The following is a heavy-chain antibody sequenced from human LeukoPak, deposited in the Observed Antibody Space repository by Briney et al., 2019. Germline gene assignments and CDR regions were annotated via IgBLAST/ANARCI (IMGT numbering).Heavy chain of an antibody. CDR2: INAGNGNT. CDR3: ARGTSDYGGIGY. J-gene: IGHJ4*02. D-gene: IGHD4-23*01. CDR1: GYTFTSYA. V-gene: IGHV1-3*01. Sequence: ASVKVSRKASGYTFTSYAMHWVRQAPGQRLEWMGWINAGNGNTKYSQKFQGRVTITRDTSASTAYMELSSLRSEDTAVYYCARGTSDYGGIGYWGQGTLVTVSS.